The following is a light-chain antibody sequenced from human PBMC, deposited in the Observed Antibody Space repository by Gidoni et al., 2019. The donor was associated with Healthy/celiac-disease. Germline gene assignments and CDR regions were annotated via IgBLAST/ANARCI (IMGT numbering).Light chain of an antibody. CDR1: QRVSSN. CDR3: QQYNNWPPGVT. J-gene: IGKJ4*01. CDR2: GAS. Sequence: EIVITQSPATLSVSPGERPTLSCRASQRVSSNLVWYHQKPGQAPRFLIYGASTRATGIPARFSGSGSGTEFTLPISSLQSEDCAVYYCQQYNNWPPGVTFXGXTKVEIK. V-gene: IGKV3D-15*01.